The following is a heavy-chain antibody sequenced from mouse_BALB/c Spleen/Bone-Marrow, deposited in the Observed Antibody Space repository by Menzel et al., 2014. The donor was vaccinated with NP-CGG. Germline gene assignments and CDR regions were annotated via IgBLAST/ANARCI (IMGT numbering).Heavy chain of an antibody. CDR3: ARDC. CDR2: INPSTGYA. CDR1: GYTFTDTW. J-gene: IGHJ2*01. Sequence: QVQLQQPGPELAKPGASVKMSCKASGYTFTDTWIHWIKQRPGQGLEWIGYINPSTGYAEYNQNFKDKATLTADKSSSTAYMQLSSLTSEDSAVYYCARDCWGQGTTLTVSS. V-gene: IGHV1-7*01.